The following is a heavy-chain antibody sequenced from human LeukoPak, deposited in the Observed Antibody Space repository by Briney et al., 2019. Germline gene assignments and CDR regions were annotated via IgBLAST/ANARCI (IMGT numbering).Heavy chain of an antibody. CDR1: GYNFITYW. D-gene: IGHD2-15*01. CDR2: IHPGDSDT. V-gene: IGHV5-51*01. CDR3: ARQQQFCSGGNCYSLNAFDL. Sequence: GESLKISCKGSGYNFITYWIGWVRQMPGKGLEWMGIIHPGDSDTRYSPSFQGQVTISADKSISTAYLQWSSLKASDTAMYYCARQQQFCSGGNCYSLNAFDLWGQGTVVTVSS. J-gene: IGHJ3*01.